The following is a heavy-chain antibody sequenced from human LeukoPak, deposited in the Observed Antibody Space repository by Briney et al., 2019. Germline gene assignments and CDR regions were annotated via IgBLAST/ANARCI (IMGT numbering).Heavy chain of an antibody. V-gene: IGHV4-61*02. D-gene: IGHD5-18*01. CDR1: GDSVNSGSYY. CDR3: AREGHSYGSDWFDP. J-gene: IGHJ5*02. CDR2: IYTSGST. Sequence: SQTLSLTCTVSGDSVNSGSYYWSWIRQPAGKELEWIGRIYTSGSTNYNPSLKSRVTISVDTSKNQSSLKLSSVTAADTAVYYCAREGHSYGSDWFDPWGQGTLVTVSS.